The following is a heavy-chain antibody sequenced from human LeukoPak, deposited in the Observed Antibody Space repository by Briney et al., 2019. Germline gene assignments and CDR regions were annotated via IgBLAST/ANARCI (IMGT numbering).Heavy chain of an antibody. CDR1: GYIFTGYY. V-gene: IGHV1-2*02. CDR3: AREYGRFWFDP. J-gene: IGHJ5*02. Sequence: ASVKVSCKASGYIFTGYYMHWVRQAPGQGLEWMGWINPNSGDTNYAQKFQGRVTMTRDTSISTAYMELSRLRSDDTAVYYCAREYGRFWFDPWGQGTLVTVSS. D-gene: IGHD3-10*01. CDR2: INPNSGDT.